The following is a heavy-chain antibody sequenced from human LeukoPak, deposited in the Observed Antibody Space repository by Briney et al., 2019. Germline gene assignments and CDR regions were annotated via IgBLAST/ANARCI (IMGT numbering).Heavy chain of an antibody. Sequence: PGGSLRLSCAASGFTFSSYWMHWVRQAPGKGLVWVSRINSDGSSTSYADSVKGRFTISRDNAKNTLYLQMNSLRAEDTAVYYCARGGLGDYYDSSGLIDYWGQGALVTVS. V-gene: IGHV3-74*01. CDR3: ARGGLGDYYDSSGLIDY. CDR1: GFTFSSYW. CDR2: INSDGSST. J-gene: IGHJ4*02. D-gene: IGHD3-22*01.